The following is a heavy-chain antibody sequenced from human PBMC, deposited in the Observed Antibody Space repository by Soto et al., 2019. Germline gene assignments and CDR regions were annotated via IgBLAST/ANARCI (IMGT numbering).Heavy chain of an antibody. J-gene: IGHJ6*02. CDR1: VDSITTYY. CDR2: IDTSGNT. Sequence: SETLSLTCTVSVDSITTYYWSWIRQPAGKGLEWIGRIDTSGNTNYNPSLKSRVTMSVDTSKKQFSLKLTSVTAAATAVYYCARYSNNWFQTEGMDVWGQGTTVTVSS. D-gene: IGHD6-13*01. V-gene: IGHV4-4*07. CDR3: ARYSNNWFQTEGMDV.